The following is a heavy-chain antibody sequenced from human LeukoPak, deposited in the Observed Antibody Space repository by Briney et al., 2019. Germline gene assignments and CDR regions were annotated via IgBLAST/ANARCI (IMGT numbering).Heavy chain of an antibody. CDR2: ISGSGGST. CDR1: GFTFSSYA. D-gene: IGHD3-10*01. J-gene: IGHJ4*02. Sequence: GGSLRLSCAASGFTFSSYAMSWVRQAPGKGLEWVSAISGSGGSTYYADSVKGRFTISRDNSKNTLYLQMNSLRAEDTAVYYCAKDSNRLFHFGEFYFDYWGQGTLVTVSS. V-gene: IGHV3-23*01. CDR3: AKDSNRLFHFGEFYFDY.